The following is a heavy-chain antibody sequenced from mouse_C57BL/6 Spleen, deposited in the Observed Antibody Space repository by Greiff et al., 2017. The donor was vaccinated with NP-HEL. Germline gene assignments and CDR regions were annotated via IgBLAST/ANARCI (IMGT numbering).Heavy chain of an antibody. D-gene: IGHD1-1*01. CDR3: ATSYVSGPFAY. CDR1: GFTFSDYG. J-gene: IGHJ3*01. CDR2: ISSGSSTI. Sequence: EVQLVESGGGLVKPGGSLKLSCAASGFTFSDYGMHWVRQAPEKGLEWVAYISSGSSTIYYADTVKGRFTIPRDNAKNTLFLKMTSLRSEDTAMYYCATSYVSGPFAYWGQGTLVTVSA. V-gene: IGHV5-17*01.